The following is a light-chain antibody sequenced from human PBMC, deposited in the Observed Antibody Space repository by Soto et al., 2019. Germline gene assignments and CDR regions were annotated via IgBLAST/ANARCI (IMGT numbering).Light chain of an antibody. J-gene: IGKJ4*01. CDR1: QSVSSY. CDR2: DAS. Sequence: EIMLTQSPATLSLSPGERATLSCRASQSVSSYLAWYQQKPGQAPRLLIYDASNRATGIPARFSGSGSGTDFTLTISSLEPEDFAVYYCQQRSDRHLTFGGGTKVEIK. CDR3: QQRSDRHLT. V-gene: IGKV3-11*01.